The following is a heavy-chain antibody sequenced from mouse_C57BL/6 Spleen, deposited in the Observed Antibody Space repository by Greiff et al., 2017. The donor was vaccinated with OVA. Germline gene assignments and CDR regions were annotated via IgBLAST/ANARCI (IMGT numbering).Heavy chain of an antibody. CDR1: GYTFTSYT. CDR2: INPSSGYT. Sequence: QVQLQQSGAELARPGASVKMSCKASGYTFTSYTMHWVKQRPGQGLEWIGYINPSSGYTKYNQKFKDKATLTADKSSSTAYMQLSSLTSEDSAVYYCARGGVSRGYFDYWGQGTTLTVSS. CDR3: ARGGVSRGYFDY. V-gene: IGHV1-4*01. J-gene: IGHJ2*01.